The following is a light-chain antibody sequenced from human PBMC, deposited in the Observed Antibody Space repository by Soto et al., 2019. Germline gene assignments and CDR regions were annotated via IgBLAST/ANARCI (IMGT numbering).Light chain of an antibody. V-gene: IGKV3-11*01. CDR2: DAS. J-gene: IGKJ5*01. CDR3: QQRSNWLIT. Sequence: EIVLTQSPATLSLSPGERATLSCRASQRVRSYLAWYQQKPDQALRFFIYDASNWATVIPARFSGSGFGTDFTLTISILEPEDFVVYYCQQRSNWLITFGQGTRLEIK. CDR1: QRVRSY.